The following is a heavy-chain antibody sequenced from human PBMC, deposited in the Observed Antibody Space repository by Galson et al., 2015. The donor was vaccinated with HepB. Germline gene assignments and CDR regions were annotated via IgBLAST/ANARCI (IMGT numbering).Heavy chain of an antibody. CDR2: INPNSGGT. CDR3: ARGRRIASRQFIGDY. V-gene: IGHV1-2*06. J-gene: IGHJ4*02. CDR1: GYTFTGYY. D-gene: IGHD6-6*01. Sequence: SVKVSCKPSGYTFTGYYMHWVRQAPGQGLEWMGRINPNSGGTNSAQKFQGRVTMTRDTSISTAYMELSRLRSDDTAVYYCARGRRIASRQFIGDYWGQGTLVTVSS.